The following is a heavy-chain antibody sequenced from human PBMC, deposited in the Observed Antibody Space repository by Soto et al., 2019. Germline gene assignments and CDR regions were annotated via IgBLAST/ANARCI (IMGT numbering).Heavy chain of an antibody. CDR1: GGSISSYY. Sequence: SETLSLTCTVSGGSISSYYWSWIRQPPGKGLEWIGYIYYSGSTNYTPSIKSRVTKSVDTSKNQFSLKLSSVTAADTAVYYCASSSLGFGDCLPQFDYWGQGTLVTVSS. CDR3: ASSSLGFGDCLPQFDY. D-gene: IGHD3-10*01. J-gene: IGHJ4*02. V-gene: IGHV4-59*01. CDR2: IYYSGST.